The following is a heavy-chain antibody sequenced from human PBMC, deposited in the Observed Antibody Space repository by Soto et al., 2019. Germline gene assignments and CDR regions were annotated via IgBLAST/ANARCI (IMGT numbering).Heavy chain of an antibody. Sequence: EVQLVESGGGLVQPGGSLRLSCAASGFTFSDHYMDWVRQAPGKGLEWVGRIRNKANYYTTEYAASVRGRFTISRDDSKNSLSLQMNSLKTEDTAVYYCTRPPYDSSGYYPNWGQGTLVTVPS. J-gene: IGHJ4*02. D-gene: IGHD3-22*01. V-gene: IGHV3-72*01. CDR2: IRNKANYYTT. CDR3: TRPPYDSSGYYPN. CDR1: GFTFSDHY.